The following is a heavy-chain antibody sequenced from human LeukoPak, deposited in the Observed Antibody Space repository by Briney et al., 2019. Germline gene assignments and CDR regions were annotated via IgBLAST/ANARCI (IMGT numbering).Heavy chain of an antibody. J-gene: IGHJ2*01. CDR2: IYSGGST. CDR3: ARSGSAVTTFKQYFDL. Sequence: GGSLKLSCAASGFTVSSNYMSWVRQAPGKGLAWVSVIYSGGSTYYADSVRGRFTISRDNSKNTLYLQMNSLRAEDTAVYYCARSGSAVTTFKQYFDLWGRGTLVTVSS. V-gene: IGHV3-53*01. D-gene: IGHD3-10*01. CDR1: GFTVSSNY.